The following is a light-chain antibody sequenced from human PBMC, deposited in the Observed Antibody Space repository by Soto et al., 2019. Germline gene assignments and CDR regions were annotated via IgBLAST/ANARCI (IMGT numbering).Light chain of an antibody. Sequence: DIVMTQSPLSLPVTPGAPASISCRSSQSLLHSNGYNYLDWYLQKPGQSPQLLIYLTSNRCSGVPDRFSGSGSRTDFTLKISRVEAEDVGVYYCMQALQTPRTFGHGTKLEIK. J-gene: IGKJ2*02. CDR3: MQALQTPRT. CDR1: QSLLHSNGYNY. CDR2: LTS. V-gene: IGKV2-28*01.